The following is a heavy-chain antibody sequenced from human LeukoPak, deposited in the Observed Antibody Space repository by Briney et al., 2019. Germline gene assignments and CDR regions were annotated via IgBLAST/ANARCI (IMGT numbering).Heavy chain of an antibody. V-gene: IGHV4-38-2*02. Sequence: PSETLSLTCTVSGYSISSGYYWGWIRQPPGKGLEWIGSIYHSGSTYYNPSLKSRVTISVDTSKNQFSLKLSSVTAADTAVYYCARTEPQWLRRAGDWFDPWGQGTLVTVSS. D-gene: IGHD5-12*01. CDR3: ARTEPQWLRRAGDWFDP. CDR1: GYSISSGYY. CDR2: IYHSGST. J-gene: IGHJ5*02.